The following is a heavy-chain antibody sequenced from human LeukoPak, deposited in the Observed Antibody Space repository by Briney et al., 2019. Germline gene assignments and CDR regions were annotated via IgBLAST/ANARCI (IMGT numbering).Heavy chain of an antibody. J-gene: IGHJ6*03. D-gene: IGHD1-26*01. CDR3: ARDPYSGSYGDYYYYYMDV. Sequence: GGSLRLSCEASGFILSRYSMNWVRQAPGKGLEWVSSVSTSSSYIYYADSVKGRFTISRDNAKKSLYLLMNSLRPEDTAVYYCARDPYSGSYGDYYYYYMDVWGKGTTVTISS. CDR2: VSTSSSYI. CDR1: GFILSRYS. V-gene: IGHV3-21*01.